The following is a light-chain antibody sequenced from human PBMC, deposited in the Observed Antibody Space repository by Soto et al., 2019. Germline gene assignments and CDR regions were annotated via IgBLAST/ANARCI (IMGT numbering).Light chain of an antibody. J-gene: IGKJ1*01. CDR1: QSVSNNY. CDR3: QKYGSSGT. V-gene: IGKV3-20*01. CDR2: GAS. Sequence: EIVLTQSPGTPSLSPGERAXLSCRASQSVSNNYLAWYQQKPGQAPRLLIYGASNRATGIPDRFSGSGSGTDFTLSISRLEPEDFAVYYCQKYGSSGTFGQGTKVDIK.